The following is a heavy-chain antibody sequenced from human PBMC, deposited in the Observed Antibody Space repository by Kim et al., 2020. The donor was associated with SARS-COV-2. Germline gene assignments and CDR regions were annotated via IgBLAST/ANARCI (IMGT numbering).Heavy chain of an antibody. CDR3: AKTNTGSYQGSFDY. CDR2: ITYDGSNK. Sequence: GGSLRLSCAASGFTFSSYGMHWVRQAPGKGLEWVAVITYDGSNKYYVDSMKGRFTISRDNSKNTLYLQMNSLRAEDTAVYYCAKTNTGSYQGSFDYWGQGTLVTVSS. J-gene: IGHJ4*02. V-gene: IGHV3-30*18. CDR1: GFTFSSYG. D-gene: IGHD1-26*01.